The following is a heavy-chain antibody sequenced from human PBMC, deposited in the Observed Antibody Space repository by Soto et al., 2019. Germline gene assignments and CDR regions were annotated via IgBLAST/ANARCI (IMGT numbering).Heavy chain of an antibody. CDR1: GYTFTKYD. CDR2: ISAYSGNT. V-gene: IGHV1-18*01. J-gene: IGHJ5*02. CDR3: ARGGGGGGAGFDP. Sequence: QVPLVQSGAEVRKPGASVKVACRASGYTFTKYDVSWVRQAPGQGLEWMGSISAYSGNTNYAQNLQGRVTLTTDTSTTTAYMELTSLISDDTAVYYCARGGGGGGAGFDPWGQGTLVTVSS. D-gene: IGHD3-16*01.